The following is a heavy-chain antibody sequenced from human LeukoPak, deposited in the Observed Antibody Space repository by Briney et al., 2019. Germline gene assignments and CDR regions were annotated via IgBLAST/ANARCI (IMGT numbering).Heavy chain of an antibody. CDR2: IIPIFGTA. CDR3: ARHPRVGAQGVDY. V-gene: IGHV1-69*13. J-gene: IGHJ4*02. CDR1: GGTFSSYA. D-gene: IGHD1-26*01. Sequence: GASVKVSCKASGGTFSSYAISWARQAPGQGLEWMGGIIPIFGTANYAQKFQGRVSITADESTSTAYMELSSLRSEDTAVYYCARHPRVGAQGVDYWGQGTLVTVSS.